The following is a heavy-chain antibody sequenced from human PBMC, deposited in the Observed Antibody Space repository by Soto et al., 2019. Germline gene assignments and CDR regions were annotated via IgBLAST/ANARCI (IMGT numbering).Heavy chain of an antibody. J-gene: IGHJ4*02. D-gene: IGHD3-22*01. CDR1: GFTFSSFW. V-gene: IGHV3-7*05. Sequence: EVQLVESGGGLVQPGGSLRLSCAASGFTFSSFWMYWVRQAPGRGLEWVATIKQDGSEKYHVDSVKGRFTISRDNAKNSLYLQMSRLGADDTAVYYCARGYFFDSCRYYADYWGQGTLVTVSS. CDR2: IKQDGSEK. CDR3: ARGYFFDSCRYYADY.